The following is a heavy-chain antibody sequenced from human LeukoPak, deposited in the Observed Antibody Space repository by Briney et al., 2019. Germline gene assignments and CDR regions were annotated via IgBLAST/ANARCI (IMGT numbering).Heavy chain of an antibody. CDR2: IYYTGST. Sequence: SETLCLTCSVSGSSISRYYWSWIRQPPEKGLEWIGYIYYTGSTEYHPSLKSRVTISVDTSKNQFSLKLSSVTAADTAVYYCARLAGGPAALYYYGMDVWGQGTTVTVSS. CDR3: ARLAGGPAALYYYGMDV. V-gene: IGHV4-59*08. J-gene: IGHJ6*02. CDR1: GSSISRYY. D-gene: IGHD2-2*01.